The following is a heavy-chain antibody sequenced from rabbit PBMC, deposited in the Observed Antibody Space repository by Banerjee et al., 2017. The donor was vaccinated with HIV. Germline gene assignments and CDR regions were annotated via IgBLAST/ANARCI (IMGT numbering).Heavy chain of an antibody. D-gene: IGHD4-2*01. CDR3: ARWNNGSSWGLDL. V-gene: IGHV1S45*01. CDR2: SNTSSGNT. Sequence: QEQLEESGGDLVKPEGSLTLTCTASGFSFSNGYVMCWARQAPGKGLEWIACSNTSSGNTVYASWAKGRFTISKTSSTTVTLQMTGLTAADTATYFCARWNNGSSWGLDLWGPGTLVTVS. J-gene: IGHJ3*01. CDR1: GFSFSNGYV.